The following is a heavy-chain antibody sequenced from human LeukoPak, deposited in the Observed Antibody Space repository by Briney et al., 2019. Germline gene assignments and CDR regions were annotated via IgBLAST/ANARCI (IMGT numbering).Heavy chain of an antibody. Sequence: ASVKVSCKASGGTFSSYAISWVRQAPGQGLEWMGRIIPIFGVTHYAQKFQGRVTITADKSTSTAYMELRSLRSDDTAVYYCARQTPPSGSYGYWGQGTLVTVSS. V-gene: IGHV1-69*04. D-gene: IGHD1-26*01. CDR3: ARQTPPSGSYGY. CDR2: IIPIFGVT. J-gene: IGHJ4*02. CDR1: GGTFSSYA.